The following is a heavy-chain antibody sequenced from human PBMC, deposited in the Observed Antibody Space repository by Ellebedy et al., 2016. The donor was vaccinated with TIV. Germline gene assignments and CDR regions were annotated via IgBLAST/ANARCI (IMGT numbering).Heavy chain of an antibody. CDR3: ARSPYYYDSSGYFRYYFDY. CDR1: GYTFTSYY. J-gene: IGHJ4*02. D-gene: IGHD3-22*01. CDR2: INPSGGST. V-gene: IGHV1-46*01. Sequence: ASVKVSXXASGYTFTSYYMHWVRQAPGQGLEWMGIINPSGGSTSYAQKFQGRVTMTRDTSTSTVYMELSSLRSEDMAVYYCARSPYYYDSSGYFRYYFDYWGQGTLVTVSS.